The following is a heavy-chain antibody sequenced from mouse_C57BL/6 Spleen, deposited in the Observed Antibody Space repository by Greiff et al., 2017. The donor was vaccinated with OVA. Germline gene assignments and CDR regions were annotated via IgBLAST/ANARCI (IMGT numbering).Heavy chain of an antibody. Sequence: EVQLQQSGPELVKPGASVKISCKASGYSFTGYYMNWVKQSPEQSLEWIGEINPSTGGTTYNQKFKAKATLTVDKSSSTAYMQLKSLTSEDSAVYYCARPSGGFAYWGQGTLVTVSA. CDR2: INPSTGGT. J-gene: IGHJ3*01. V-gene: IGHV1-42*01. CDR3: ARPSGGFAY. CDR1: GYSFTGYY.